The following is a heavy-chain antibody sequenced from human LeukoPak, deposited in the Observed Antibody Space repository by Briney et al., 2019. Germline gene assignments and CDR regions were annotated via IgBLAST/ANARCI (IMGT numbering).Heavy chain of an antibody. CDR1: GFTFSSYA. D-gene: IGHD3-10*01. J-gene: IGHJ4*02. Sequence: GGSLRLSCAASGFTFSSYAMHWVRQAPGKGLEWVAVISYDGSNKYYADSVKGRFTISRDNSKNTLYLQMNSLRAEDTAVYYCARDADYCGSGSSFDYWGQGTLVTVSS. CDR2: ISYDGSNK. CDR3: ARDADYCGSGSSFDY. V-gene: IGHV3-30-3*01.